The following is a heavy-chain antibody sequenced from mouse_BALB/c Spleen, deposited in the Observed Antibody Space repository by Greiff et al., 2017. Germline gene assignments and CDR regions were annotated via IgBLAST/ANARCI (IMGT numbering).Heavy chain of an antibody. V-gene: IGHV1-9*01. CDR1: GYTFSSYW. D-gene: IGHD1-1*01. CDR2: ILPGSGST. Sequence: VQLQQSGAELMKPGASVKISCKATGYTFSSYWIEWVKQRPGHGLEWIGEILPGSGSTNYNEKFKGKATFTADTSSNTAYMQLSSLTSEDSAVYYCARGGFYYGSISFAYWGQGTLVTVSA. J-gene: IGHJ3*01. CDR3: ARGGFYYGSISFAY.